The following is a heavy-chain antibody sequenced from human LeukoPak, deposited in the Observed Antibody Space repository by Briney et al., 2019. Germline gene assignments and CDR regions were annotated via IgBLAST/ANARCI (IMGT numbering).Heavy chain of an antibody. D-gene: IGHD6-19*01. V-gene: IGHV3-30*04. J-gene: IGHJ4*02. CDR3: ARVDDRSGWYCFDS. Sequence: PGGSLRLSCAASGFTFSSYAMHWVRQAPGKGLEWVAVISYDGSNKFYADSVKGRFTISRDNSKNTLYVQMNSLTAEDTAVYYCARVDDRSGWYCFDSWGQGTLVTVSS. CDR1: GFTFSSYA. CDR2: ISYDGSNK.